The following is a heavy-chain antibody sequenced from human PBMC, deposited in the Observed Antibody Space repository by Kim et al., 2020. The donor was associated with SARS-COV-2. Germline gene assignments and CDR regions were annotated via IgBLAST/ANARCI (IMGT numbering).Heavy chain of an antibody. CDR1: GFTFSSYD. D-gene: IGHD3-9*01. Sequence: GGSLRLSCAASGFTFSSYDMHWVRQATGKGLEWVSAIGTAGDTYYPGSVKGRFTISRENAKNSLYLQMNSLRAGDTAVYYCARATFDILTGYQDAFDIWGQGTMVTVSS. J-gene: IGHJ3*02. CDR2: IGTAGDT. CDR3: ARATFDILTGYQDAFDI. V-gene: IGHV3-13*01.